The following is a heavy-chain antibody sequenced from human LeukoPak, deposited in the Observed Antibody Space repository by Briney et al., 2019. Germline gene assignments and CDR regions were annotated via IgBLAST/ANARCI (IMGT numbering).Heavy chain of an antibody. J-gene: IGHJ4*02. Sequence: SVKVSCKASGGTFSSYAISWVRQAPGQGLEWMGGIIPIFGTANYAQKFQGRVTITADESTSAAYMELSSLRSADTAVYYCARVGGKNFFAVFYGVPYYFDYWGRGTLVTVPS. D-gene: IGHD3-10*01. CDR1: GGTFSSYA. CDR2: IIPIFGTA. V-gene: IGHV1-69*01. CDR3: ARVGGKNFFAVFYGVPYYFDY.